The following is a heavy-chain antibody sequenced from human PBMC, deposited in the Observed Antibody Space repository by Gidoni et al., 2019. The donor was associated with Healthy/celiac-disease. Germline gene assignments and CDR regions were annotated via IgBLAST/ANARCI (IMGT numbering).Heavy chain of an antibody. J-gene: IGHJ4*02. CDR3: ARALGYSYGSLPDY. V-gene: IGHV3-30*03. CDR1: SYG. CDR2: ISYDGSNK. D-gene: IGHD5-18*01. Sequence: SYGMHWVRQAPGKGLEWVAVISYDGSNKYYADSVKGRFTISRDNSKNTLYLQMNSLRAEDTAVYYCARALGYSYGSLPDYWGQGTLVTVSS.